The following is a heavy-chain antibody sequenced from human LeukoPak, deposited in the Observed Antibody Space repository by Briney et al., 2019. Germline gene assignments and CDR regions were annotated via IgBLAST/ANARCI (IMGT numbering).Heavy chain of an antibody. V-gene: IGHV1-69*05. D-gene: IGHD3-22*01. J-gene: IGHJ3*02. CDR1: GGTFSSYA. Sequence: ASVKLSCKASGGTFSSYAISWVRQSPGHGLEWMGGIIPIFGTANYAQNFQGRVTITTDESASTAYMELSSLRSEDTAVYYCARDLYDSSPYDAFDIWGQRTMVTVSS. CDR2: IIPIFGTA. CDR3: ARDLYDSSPYDAFDI.